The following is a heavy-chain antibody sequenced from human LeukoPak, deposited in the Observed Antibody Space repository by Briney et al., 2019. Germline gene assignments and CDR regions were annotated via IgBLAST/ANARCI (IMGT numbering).Heavy chain of an antibody. J-gene: IGHJ4*02. CDR1: GFTFDDYA. V-gene: IGHV3-9*01. D-gene: IGHD3-22*01. Sequence: PGRSLRLSCAASGFTFDDYAMHWVRQAPGKGLEWVSSINWNSGNIGLADSVKGRFTISRDNAKNSLYLQMSSLRAEDTALYYCAKASGYNYDSSGPDYWGQGTLVTVSS. CDR2: INWNSGNI. CDR3: AKASGYNYDSSGPDY.